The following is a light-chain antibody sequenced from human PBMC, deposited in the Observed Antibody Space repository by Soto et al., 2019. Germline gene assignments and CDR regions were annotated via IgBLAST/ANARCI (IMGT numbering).Light chain of an antibody. CDR3: GTWDSSLSAGGV. V-gene: IGLV1-51*02. CDR1: SSNIGNNY. J-gene: IGLJ1*01. CDR2: ENN. Sequence: QSALTXPPSVSAAPGQKVTISCSGSSSNIGNNYVSWYQQLPGTAPKLLIYENNKRPSGIPDRFSGSKSGTSATLGITGLQTGDEADYYCGTWDSSLSAGGVFGTGTKVTVL.